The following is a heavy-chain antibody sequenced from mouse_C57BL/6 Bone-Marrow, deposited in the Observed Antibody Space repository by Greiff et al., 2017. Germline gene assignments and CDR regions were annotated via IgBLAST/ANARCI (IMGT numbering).Heavy chain of an antibody. CDR1: GYTFTSYW. J-gene: IGHJ4*01. CDR2: IDPSDSYT. CDR3: AMTSRGDY. V-gene: IGHV1-69*01. Sequence: QVQLQQPGAELVMPGASVKLSCKASGYTFTSYWMHWVKQRPGQGLEWIGEIDPSDSYTNYNQKFKGKSTLTVDKSSSTAYMQLSSLTSEDSAVYYCAMTSRGDYWGQGTSVTVSS.